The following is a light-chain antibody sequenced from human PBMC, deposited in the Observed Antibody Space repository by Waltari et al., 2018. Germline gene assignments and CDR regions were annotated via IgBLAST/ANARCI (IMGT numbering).Light chain of an antibody. CDR3: QHYSSYPYT. CDR1: QSVSHW. J-gene: IGKJ2*01. V-gene: IGKV1-5*03. CDR2: KAS. Sequence: EIQLTQSPSTLSASVGDRVTITCRASQSVSHWLSWYQEQPGKAPKLLIYKASGLENGVPSRFSGSGSETEFSLTIRGLQPDEFATYYCQHYSSYPYTFGQGTRLEIK.